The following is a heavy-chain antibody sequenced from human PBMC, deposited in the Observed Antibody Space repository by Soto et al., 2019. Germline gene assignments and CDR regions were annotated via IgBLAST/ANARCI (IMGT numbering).Heavy chain of an antibody. CDR1: GFPFGGHR. D-gene: IGHD3-10*01. Sequence: PGGSLRLSCAASGFPFGGHRMYWVRQAPGKGLVWVSRMNPDGTFASYADSVKGRFFTSRDNAKNTLYLQMNSLRDEDTAVYYCAKDYSSVPDYWGQGTLVTVSS. J-gene: IGHJ4*02. CDR3: AKDYSSVPDY. V-gene: IGHV3-74*01. CDR2: MNPDGTFA.